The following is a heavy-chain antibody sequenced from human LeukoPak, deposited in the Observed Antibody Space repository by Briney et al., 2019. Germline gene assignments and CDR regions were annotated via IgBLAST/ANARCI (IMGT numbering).Heavy chain of an antibody. CDR2: IGDTGDTI. D-gene: IGHD6-6*01. CDR1: GFTFSSYT. CDR3: AKDVSIAARRVY. V-gene: IGHV3-23*01. J-gene: IGHJ4*02. Sequence: GGSLRLSCAASGFTFSSYTMNWVRQAPGKGLEWVSSIGDTGDTIYYSDSVKGRFTISRDNSKNTLYLQMNSLRAEDTAVYYCAKDVSIAARRVYWGQGTLVTVSS.